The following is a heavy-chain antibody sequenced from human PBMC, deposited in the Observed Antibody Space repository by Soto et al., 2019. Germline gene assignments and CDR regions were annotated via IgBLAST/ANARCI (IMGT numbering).Heavy chain of an antibody. Sequence: QVQLVQSGAEVKKPGASVKVSCKASGYTFTDYYMHWVRQAPGQRLEWMGWINPNSGTTNYAQKFQGWVTMTRDTSITTVYIEVSRLRSDDTAVYYCARVPRGVYYGMDVWGQGNTVTVSS. CDR3: ARVPRGVYYGMDV. V-gene: IGHV1-2*04. CDR2: INPNSGTT. D-gene: IGHD3-10*01. CDR1: GYTFTDYY. J-gene: IGHJ6*02.